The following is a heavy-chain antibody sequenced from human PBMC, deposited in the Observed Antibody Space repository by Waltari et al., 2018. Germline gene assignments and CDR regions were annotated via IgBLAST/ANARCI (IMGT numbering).Heavy chain of an antibody. CDR3: ARSDSSGLKSFDY. J-gene: IGHJ4*02. Sequence: QVQLVESGGGLVQPGRSLRLSCAASGFTFSSYALPWVRQAPGKGREWVAVISYDGSNKYYADSVKGRFTISRDNSKNTLYLQMNSLRAEDTAVYYCARSDSSGLKSFDYWGQGTLVTVSS. V-gene: IGHV3-30-3*01. CDR1: GFTFSSYA. D-gene: IGHD3-22*01. CDR2: ISYDGSNK.